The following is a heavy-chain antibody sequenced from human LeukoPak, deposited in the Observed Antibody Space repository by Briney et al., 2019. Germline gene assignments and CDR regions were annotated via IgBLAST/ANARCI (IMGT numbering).Heavy chain of an antibody. J-gene: IGHJ4*02. Sequence: GASVKVSCKVSGYTLTELSMHWVRQATGQGLEWMGWMNPNSGNTGYAQKFQGRVTMTRNTSISTAYMELSSLRSEDTAVYYCARGRGQLVGRFDYWGQGTLVTVSS. D-gene: IGHD6-6*01. CDR1: GYTLTELS. V-gene: IGHV1-8*01. CDR3: ARGRGQLVGRFDY. CDR2: MNPNSGNT.